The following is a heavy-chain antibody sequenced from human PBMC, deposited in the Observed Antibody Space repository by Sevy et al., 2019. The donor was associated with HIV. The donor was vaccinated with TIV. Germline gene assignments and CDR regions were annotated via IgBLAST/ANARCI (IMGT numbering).Heavy chain of an antibody. Sequence: SETLSLTCTVSGGSISSSSYYWGWIRQPPGKGLEWIGSIYYSWSTYYNPSLKSRVTISVDTSKNQFSLKLSSVTAADTAVYYCARLPERYYYVDYWGQGTLVTVSS. CDR3: ARLPERYYYVDY. CDR2: IYYSWST. D-gene: IGHD3-10*01. V-gene: IGHV4-39*01. CDR1: GGSISSSSYY. J-gene: IGHJ4*02.